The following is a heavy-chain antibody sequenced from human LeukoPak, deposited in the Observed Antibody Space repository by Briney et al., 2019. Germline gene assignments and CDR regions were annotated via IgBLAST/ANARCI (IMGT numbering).Heavy chain of an antibody. J-gene: IGHJ4*02. CDR2: SSSSSSYI. CDR3: ARGFSGYYFDY. V-gene: IGHV3-21*01. Sequence: PGGSLRLSCAAYAFSFSSYSMNLVRHAPGEGLEWVSSSSSSSSYIYYTDSVKGRFTISRDNAKNSLYPQMNSLRAEDTAVYYCARGFSGYYFDYWGQGTLVTVSS. CDR1: AFSFSSYS. D-gene: IGHD3-10*01.